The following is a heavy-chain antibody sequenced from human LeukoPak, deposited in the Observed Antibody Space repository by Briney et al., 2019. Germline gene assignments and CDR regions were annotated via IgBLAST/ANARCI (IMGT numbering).Heavy chain of an antibody. Sequence: SETLSLTCTVSGGSISSSSYYWGWIRQPPGKGLEWIGSIYYSGSTYYNPSLKSRVTISVDTSKNQFSLKLSFGAPADNAVDYCWGKVEGGVAAKETDHDYWGQGTPVTGSS. J-gene: IGHJ4*03. CDR3: WGKVEGGVAAKETDHDY. V-gene: IGHV4-39*01. CDR1: GGSISSSSYY. D-gene: IGHD2-15*01. CDR2: IYYSGST.